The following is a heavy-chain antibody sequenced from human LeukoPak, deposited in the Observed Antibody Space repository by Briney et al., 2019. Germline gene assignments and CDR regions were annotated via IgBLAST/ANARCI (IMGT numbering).Heavy chain of an antibody. D-gene: IGHD6-25*01. Sequence: PSQTLSLTCTVSGGSISSGGYYWSWIRQPPGKGLECIGYIYYTGSTNYNPSLKSRVTMSVDTSKNQFSLKMRSVTAVDTAVYHCVREDYSSGRGWFDPWGQGTLVTVSS. J-gene: IGHJ5*02. CDR1: GGSISSGGYY. CDR2: IYYTGST. CDR3: VREDYSSGRGWFDP. V-gene: IGHV4-61*08.